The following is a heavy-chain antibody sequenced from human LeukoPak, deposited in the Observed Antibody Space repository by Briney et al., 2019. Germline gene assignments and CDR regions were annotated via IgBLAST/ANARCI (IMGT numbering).Heavy chain of an antibody. J-gene: IGHJ4*02. CDR3: AGVEGGSGWFYFDY. CDR2: ISAYNGNT. D-gene: IGHD6-19*01. V-gene: IGHV1-18*01. Sequence: ASVKVSCKASGYTFTSYGISWVRQAPGQGLEWMGWISAYNGNTNYAQKLQGRVTMTTDTSTSTAYMELRSLRSDDTAVYYCAGVEGGSGWFYFDYWGQGTLVTVSS. CDR1: GYTFTSYG.